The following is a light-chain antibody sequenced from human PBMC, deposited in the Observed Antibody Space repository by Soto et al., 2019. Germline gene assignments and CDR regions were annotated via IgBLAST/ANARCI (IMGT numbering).Light chain of an antibody. CDR3: QKYDSATWT. CDR2: AAS. CDR1: QGISNY. Sequence: DIQMTQSPSSLSASVRDRVTITCRASQGISNYLAWYQQKPGKVPKLLIYAASTLQSVVPSRFSGSGSGTDFTLTIRRLQPEDVATYYCQKYDSATWTFGQETKVQIK. J-gene: IGKJ1*01. V-gene: IGKV1-27*01.